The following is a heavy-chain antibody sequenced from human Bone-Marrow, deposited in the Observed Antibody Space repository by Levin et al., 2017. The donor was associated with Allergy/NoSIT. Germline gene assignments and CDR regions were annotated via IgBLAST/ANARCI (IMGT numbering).Heavy chain of an antibody. D-gene: IGHD3-16*01. V-gene: IGHV1-69*06. CDR3: ARQVVGDISGEFDP. J-gene: IGHJ5*02. CDR1: GGTFSTYA. CDR2: IFPMYGTA. Sequence: GGSLRLSCKASGGTFSTYAAIWVRQAPGQGLEWMGVIFPMYGTAYYAQQFQGRVTITADTSTDTAYLDLSSLRSEDTAVYYCARQVVGDISGEFDPWGQGTLVTVSS.